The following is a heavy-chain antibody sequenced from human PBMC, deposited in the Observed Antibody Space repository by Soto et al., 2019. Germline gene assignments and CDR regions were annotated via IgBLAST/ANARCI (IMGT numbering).Heavy chain of an antibody. J-gene: IGHJ4*02. D-gene: IGHD3-16*01. CDR1: GFTFSSYA. Sequence: QVQLVESGGGVVQPGRSLRLSCAASGFTFSSYAMHWVRQAPGKGLEWVAVISYDGSNKYYADSVKGRFTISRDNSKNTVCLQMNSLRAEDTAVYYCARDMRDTLGDIDYWGQGTLVTVSS. CDR2: ISYDGSNK. CDR3: ARDMRDTLGDIDY. V-gene: IGHV3-30-3*01.